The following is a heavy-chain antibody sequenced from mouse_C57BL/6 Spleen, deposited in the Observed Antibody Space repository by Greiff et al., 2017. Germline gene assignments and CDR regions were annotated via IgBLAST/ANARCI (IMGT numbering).Heavy chain of an antibody. D-gene: IGHD1-1*01. CDR1: GFTFSDAW. V-gene: IGHV6-6*01. CDR3: TRRLYYYGSSPYWYFDV. Sequence: EVKLMESGGGLVQPGGSMKLSCAASGFTFSDAWMDWVRQSPEKGLEWVAEIRNKANNHATYYAESVKGRFTISRDDSKSSVYLQMNSLRAEDTGIYYCTRRLYYYGSSPYWYFDVWGTGTTVTVSS. J-gene: IGHJ1*03. CDR2: IRNKANNHAT.